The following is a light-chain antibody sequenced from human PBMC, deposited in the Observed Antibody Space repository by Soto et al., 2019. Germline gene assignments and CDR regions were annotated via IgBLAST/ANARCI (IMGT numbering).Light chain of an antibody. CDR2: DNN. V-gene: IGLV1-51*01. Sequence: QSVLTQPPSVSAAPGQKVTISCSGSSSNIGNEYVSWYQHLPGTAPKLVIYDNNKRPSGIPDGFSGSKSGTSATLDITGPQTGDEAEYYCATWDSSLSGVVFGGGTKLTVL. CDR1: SSNIGNEY. J-gene: IGLJ2*01. CDR3: ATWDSSLSGVV.